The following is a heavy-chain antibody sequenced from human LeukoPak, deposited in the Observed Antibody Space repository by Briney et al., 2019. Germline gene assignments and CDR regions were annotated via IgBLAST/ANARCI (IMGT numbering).Heavy chain of an antibody. Sequence: PGGSLRLSCAASGFTFSSYAMHWVRQAPGKGLEWVAVISYDGSHKYYADSVKGRFTISRDNSKNTLYLQMNSLRAEDTAVYYCARDYPYYDILTGYYKYYYYGMDVWGQGTTVTVSS. V-gene: IGHV3-30-3*01. D-gene: IGHD3-9*01. CDR1: GFTFSSYA. CDR2: ISYDGSHK. CDR3: ARDYPYYDILTGYYKYYYYGMDV. J-gene: IGHJ6*02.